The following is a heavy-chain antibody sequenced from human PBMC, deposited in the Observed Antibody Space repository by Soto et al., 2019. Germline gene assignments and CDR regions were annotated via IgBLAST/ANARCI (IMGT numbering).Heavy chain of an antibody. V-gene: IGHV1-69*05. CDR1: GDAFGNHA. D-gene: IGHD6-25*01. Sequence: QVQLVQSAAEVREPGSSVMVSCKTSGDAFGNHAISWVRQAPGHGLEWMGGIIPIFGTLNYAQKFQDRLTITTDESATTAYMKLDSLRPDDSAMYYCARAGSDSAKYFYYGMDVWGRGTAVTVS. CDR3: ARAGSDSAKYFYYGMDV. CDR2: IIPIFGTL. J-gene: IGHJ6*02.